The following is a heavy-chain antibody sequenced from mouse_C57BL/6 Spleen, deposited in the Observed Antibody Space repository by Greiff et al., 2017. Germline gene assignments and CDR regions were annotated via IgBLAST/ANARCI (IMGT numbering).Heavy chain of an antibody. CDR1: GYTFTSYW. CDR2: INPSNGGT. D-gene: IGHD2-4*01. Sequence: QVQLQQPGTELVKPGASVKLSCKASGYTFTSYWMHWVKLRPGQGLEWIGNINPSNGGTNYNEKFKSKATLTVDKTSSTTYMQLSSLAYEDSAVYDWASSLYYDCAAAWFADWGQGTLVTVSA. J-gene: IGHJ3*01. V-gene: IGHV1-53*01. CDR3: ASSLYYDCAAAWFAD.